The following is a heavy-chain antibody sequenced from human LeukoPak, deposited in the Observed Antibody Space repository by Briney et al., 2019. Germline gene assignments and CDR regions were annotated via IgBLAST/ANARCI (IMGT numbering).Heavy chain of an antibody. D-gene: IGHD6-13*01. CDR3: ARSPVDQQQLVLWADY. CDR1: RYTLTSYG. V-gene: IGHV1-18*01. CDR2: ISAYNGNT. Sequence: ASVKVSCKASRYTLTSYGISWVRQAPGQGLEWMGWISAYNGNTNYAQKLQGRVTMTTDTSTSTAYMELRSLRSDDTAVYYCARSPVDQQQLVLWADYWGQGTLVTVSS. J-gene: IGHJ4*02.